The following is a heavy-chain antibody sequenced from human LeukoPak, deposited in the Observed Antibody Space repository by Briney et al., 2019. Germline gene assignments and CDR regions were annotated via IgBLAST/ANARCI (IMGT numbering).Heavy chain of an antibody. CDR1: GGSISSYY. V-gene: IGHV4-4*07. D-gene: IGHD1-26*01. Sequence: SETLSLTCTVSGGSISSYYWSWIRQPAGKGLEWIGRIYTSGSTNYNPSLKSRVTMSVDTSKNQFSLKLSSVTAADTAVYYCARVQTSGSYFGAFDIWGQGTMVTVSS. CDR3: ARVQTSGSYFGAFDI. J-gene: IGHJ3*02. CDR2: IYTSGST.